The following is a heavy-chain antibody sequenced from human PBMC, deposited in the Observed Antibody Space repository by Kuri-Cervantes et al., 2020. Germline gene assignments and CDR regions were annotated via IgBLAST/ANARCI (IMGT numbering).Heavy chain of an antibody. V-gene: IGHV3-23*01. Sequence: GGSLRLSCAASGFTFSNYAMSWVRQAPGKGLEWVSAISGSGGSTYYADSVKGRFTISRDNSKNTLYLQMNSLRAEDTAVYYCARDLGATMRVMGYWGQGILVTVSS. CDR2: ISGSGGST. CDR1: GFTFSNYA. D-gene: IGHD1-26*01. J-gene: IGHJ4*02. CDR3: ARDLGATMRVMGY.